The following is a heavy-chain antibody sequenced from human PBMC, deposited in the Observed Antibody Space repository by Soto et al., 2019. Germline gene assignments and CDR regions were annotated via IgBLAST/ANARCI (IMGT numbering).Heavy chain of an antibody. V-gene: IGHV1-69*02. CDR1: GGTFGAYT. CDR2: IIPILDMA. Sequence: QVQLVQSGAEVKKPGSSVKVSCKASGGTFGAYTINWVRQAPGQGLEWMGRIIPILDMANYAQKFQGRVTTAADKSPSTVYVELSSLRSDDTAFYYCARVGAAAGSPYYGLDVWGQGTTDTVAS. D-gene: IGHD6-13*01. J-gene: IGHJ6*02. CDR3: ARVGAAAGSPYYGLDV.